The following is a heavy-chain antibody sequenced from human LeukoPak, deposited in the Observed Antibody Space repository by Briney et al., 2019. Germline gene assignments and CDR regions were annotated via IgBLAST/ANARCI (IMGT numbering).Heavy chain of an antibody. V-gene: IGHV3-23*01. J-gene: IGHJ6*03. Sequence: QPGGSLRLSCTVSGFIVSINSMTWVRQAPGKGLQWVSAVSGSGAHTYYADSVKGRFTISRDNSRDALYLQMNSLRAEDTAIYICAKDGGTYPYFLDVWGKGTTVIVSS. CDR1: GFIVSINS. D-gene: IGHD1-26*01. CDR2: VSGSGAHT. CDR3: AKDGGTYPYFLDV.